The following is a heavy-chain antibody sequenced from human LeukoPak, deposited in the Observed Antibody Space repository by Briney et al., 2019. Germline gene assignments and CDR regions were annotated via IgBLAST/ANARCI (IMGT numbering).Heavy chain of an antibody. CDR3: AKDRARYGSGSYYDY. CDR1: GFTFSSYA. Sequence: GGSLRLSCAASGFTFSSYAMSCVRQAPGKGLEWASAISGSGGSTYYADSVKGRFTISRDNSKNTLYVQMNSLRAEDTAVYYCAKDRARYGSGSYYDYWGQGTQVTVSS. J-gene: IGHJ4*02. CDR2: ISGSGGST. D-gene: IGHD3-10*01. V-gene: IGHV3-23*01.